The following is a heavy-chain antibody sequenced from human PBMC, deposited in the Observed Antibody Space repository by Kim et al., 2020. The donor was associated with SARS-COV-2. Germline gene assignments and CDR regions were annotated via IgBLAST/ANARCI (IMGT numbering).Heavy chain of an antibody. J-gene: IGHJ5*02. Sequence: GGSLRLSCAASGFTFSSYSMNWVRQAPGKGLEWVSSISSSSSYIYYADSVKGRFTISRDNAKNSLYLQMNSLRAEDTAVYYCARGGSAGYNWFDPWGQGTLVTVSS. CDR1: GFTFSSYS. D-gene: IGHD3-10*01. CDR2: ISSSSSYI. V-gene: IGHV3-21*01. CDR3: ARGGSAGYNWFDP.